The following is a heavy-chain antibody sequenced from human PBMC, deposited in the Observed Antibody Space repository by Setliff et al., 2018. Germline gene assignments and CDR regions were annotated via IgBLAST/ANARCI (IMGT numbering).Heavy chain of an antibody. Sequence: PSATLSLTCAVYGGSFSTYYWIWIRQPPGKGLEWIGEINHSGSTNYNPSLTSRVTISVDRSKNQFSLKLSSVTAADAAVYYCATGEGGSDDAFGIWGQGTMVTVSS. V-gene: IGHV4-34*01. J-gene: IGHJ3*02. D-gene: IGHD7-27*01. CDR2: INHSGST. CDR1: GGSFSTYY. CDR3: ATGEGGSDDAFGI.